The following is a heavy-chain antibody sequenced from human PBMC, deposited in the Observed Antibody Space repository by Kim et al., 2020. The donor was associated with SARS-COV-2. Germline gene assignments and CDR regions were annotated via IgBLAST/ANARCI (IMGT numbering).Heavy chain of an antibody. J-gene: IGHJ5*02. Sequence: ASVKVSCKASGYTFTSYGISWVRQAPGQGLEWMGWISAYNGNTNYAQKLQGRVTMTTDTSTSTAYMELRSLRSDDTAVYYCARDPTPYGDYAEWFDPWGQGTLVTVSS. D-gene: IGHD4-17*01. CDR2: ISAYNGNT. CDR3: ARDPTPYGDYAEWFDP. CDR1: GYTFTSYG. V-gene: IGHV1-18*01.